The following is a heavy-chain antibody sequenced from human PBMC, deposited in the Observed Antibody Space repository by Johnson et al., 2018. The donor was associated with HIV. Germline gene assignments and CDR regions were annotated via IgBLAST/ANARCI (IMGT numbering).Heavy chain of an antibody. CDR3: ARDPGNGGRPFDAFDV. J-gene: IGHJ3*01. D-gene: IGHD4-23*01. CDR2: ISYDGSNK. Sequence: QVQLVESGGGVVQPGGSLRLSCAASGFTFSSYAMHWIRQAPGKGLEWVAVISYDGSNKYYADSVKGRFTISRDNSKNTVFLQMDSLRGEDTAVYYCARDPGNGGRPFDAFDVWGQGTMVTVSS. V-gene: IGHV3-30*04. CDR1: GFTFSSYA.